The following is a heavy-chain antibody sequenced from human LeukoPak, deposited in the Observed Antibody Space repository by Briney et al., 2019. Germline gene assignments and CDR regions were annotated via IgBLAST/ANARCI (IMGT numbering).Heavy chain of an antibody. D-gene: IGHD3-10*02. J-gene: IGHJ6*04. Sequence: PGGSLRLSCAASGFTFSSYEMNWVRQAPGKGLEWGSYISSSSSTIYYTDSVKGRFTISRYNAKNSLYLQMNSLRAEDTAVYYCAELGITMIGGVWGKGTTVTISS. CDR1: GFTFSSYE. CDR3: AELGITMIGGV. CDR2: ISSSSSTI. V-gene: IGHV3-48*03.